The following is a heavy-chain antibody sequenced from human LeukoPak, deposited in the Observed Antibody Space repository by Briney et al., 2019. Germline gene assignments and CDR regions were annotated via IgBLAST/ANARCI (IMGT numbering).Heavy chain of an antibody. J-gene: IGHJ4*02. CDR2: INPSGGST. CDR3: AREESGDYFDY. V-gene: IGHV1-46*01. D-gene: IGHD3-10*01. Sequence: ASWKFSGEASVSTFTSNYMHWDRQAPGQGREWMGIINPSGGSTSYAQKFQGRVTMTRDTSTSTVYMELSSLRSEDTAVYYCAREESGDYFDYWGQGTLVSVSS. CDR1: VSTFTSNY.